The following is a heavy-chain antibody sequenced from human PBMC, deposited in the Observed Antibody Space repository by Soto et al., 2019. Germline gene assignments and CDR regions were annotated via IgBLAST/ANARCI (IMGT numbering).Heavy chain of an antibody. CDR3: AINKRGTGLVPRTTNGFGI. CDR1: CYSFTSYG. Sequence: SVKVSFEAACYSFTSYGIGWVRQATGQKLEWMGWISAYNGNTNYSQKLQGRVTITTDTSTSTAYMELRSLRSEDTDVYHCAINKRGTGLVPRTTNGFGIWGKGPMFTVSS. J-gene: IGHJ3*02. CDR2: ISAYNGNT. D-gene: IGHD6-19*01. V-gene: IGHV1-18*01.